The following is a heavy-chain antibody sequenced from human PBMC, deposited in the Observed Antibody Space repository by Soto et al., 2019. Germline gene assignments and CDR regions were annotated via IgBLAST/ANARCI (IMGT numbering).Heavy chain of an antibody. Sequence: PGESLKISCTGSGYTFTTYWIGLVLQMPGKGLEWMWIIYPGDSDTRCSPSFQGQVTISADKSITTASLQWSSLKASDTAMYYCARYYCSSTSCYTGRGTKYYSYGMDVWGQGTTVTVSS. J-gene: IGHJ6*02. CDR2: IYPGDSDT. CDR1: GYTFTTYW. CDR3: ARYYCSSTSCYTGRGTKYYSYGMDV. V-gene: IGHV5-51*01. D-gene: IGHD2-2*02.